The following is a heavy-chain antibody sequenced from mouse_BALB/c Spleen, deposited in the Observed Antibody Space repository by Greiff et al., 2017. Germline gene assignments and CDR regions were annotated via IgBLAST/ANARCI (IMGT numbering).Heavy chain of an antibody. Sequence: QVQLQQSGAELVRPGVSVKISCKGSGYTFTDYAMHWVKQSHAKSLEWIGVISTYYGDASYNQKFKGKATMTVDKSSSTAYMELARLTSEDSAVYYCARGYDYDRKNLAYWGQGTLVTVSA. CDR1: GYTFTDYA. V-gene: IGHV1S137*01. CDR2: ISTYYGDA. CDR3: ARGYDYDRKNLAY. D-gene: IGHD2-4*01. J-gene: IGHJ3*01.